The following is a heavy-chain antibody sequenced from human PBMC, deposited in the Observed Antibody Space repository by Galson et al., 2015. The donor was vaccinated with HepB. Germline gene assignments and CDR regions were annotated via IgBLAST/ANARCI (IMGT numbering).Heavy chain of an antibody. D-gene: IGHD7-27*01. V-gene: IGHV4-59*12. CDR3: AREPVRELGIRDGFDY. CDR2: IYYSGST. J-gene: IGHJ4*02. Sequence: LSLTCTVSGGSISSYYWSWIRQPPGKGLEWIGYIYYSGSTNYNPSLKSRVTISVDTSRNQFSLKLSSVTAADTAVYYCAREPVRELGIRDGFDYWGQGTLVTVSS. CDR1: GGSISSYY.